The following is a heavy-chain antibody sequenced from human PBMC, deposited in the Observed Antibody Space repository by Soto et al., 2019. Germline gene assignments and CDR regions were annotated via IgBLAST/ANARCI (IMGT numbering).Heavy chain of an antibody. Sequence: EVQLVESGGGLVKPGGSLRLSCAASGFTFSTCSMNWVRQAPGKGLEWVSSISSSSSNIYYADSVKGRFTISRDNAKNSLYLQMNSLRADDTAVYYCARDNGYDAATLDYWCQGTLVTVSS. V-gene: IGHV3-21*02. CDR3: ARDNGYDAATLDY. CDR1: GFTFSTCS. J-gene: IGHJ4*02. D-gene: IGHD5-12*01. CDR2: ISSSSSNI.